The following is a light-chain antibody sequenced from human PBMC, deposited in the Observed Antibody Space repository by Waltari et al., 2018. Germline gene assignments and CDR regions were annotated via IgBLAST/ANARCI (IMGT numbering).Light chain of an antibody. CDR2: DAS. J-gene: IGKJ2*01. CDR1: QSVGTY. V-gene: IGKV3-11*01. CDR3: QQRSSWTPHT. Sequence: EIVLTQSPATLSLSPGETATLSCRASQSVGTYLPWYQQKPGQAPRLLIYDASNRATGIPARFRGSGSGTDFTLTISSLEAEDFAVYYCQQRSSWTPHTFGQGARLEIK.